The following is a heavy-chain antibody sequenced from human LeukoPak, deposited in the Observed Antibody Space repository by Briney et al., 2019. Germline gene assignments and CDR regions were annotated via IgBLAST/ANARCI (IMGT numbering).Heavy chain of an antibody. CDR1: GGSISSYY. D-gene: IGHD2-2*02. V-gene: IGHV4-59*01. J-gene: IGHJ6*02. CDR2: IYYSGST. CDR3: ARDGGYCSSTSCYRRRSYYYGMDV. Sequence: SETLSLTCTVSGGSISSYYWSWIRQPPGKGLEWIGYIYYSGSTNYNPSLKSRVTISVDTSKNQFSLKLSSVTAADTAVYYCARDGGYCSSTSCYRRRSYYYGMDVWGQGTTVTVSS.